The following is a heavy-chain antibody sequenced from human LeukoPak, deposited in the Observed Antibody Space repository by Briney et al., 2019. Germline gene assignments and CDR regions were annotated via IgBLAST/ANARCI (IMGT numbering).Heavy chain of an antibody. J-gene: IGHJ4*02. Sequence: KPSETLSLTCSVSGDPIINYYWSWIRQSPEKGLEWIGYIYYTGTTKYNPSLESRAFMSVDTSKNQFSLRLTSVTVADTAVYYCAKEPSVWGQGILVTVSS. V-gene: IGHV4-59*01. CDR1: GDPIINYY. CDR2: IYYTGTT. CDR3: AKEPSV.